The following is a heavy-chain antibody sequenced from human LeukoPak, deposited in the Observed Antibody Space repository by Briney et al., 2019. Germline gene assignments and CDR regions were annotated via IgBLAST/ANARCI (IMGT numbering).Heavy chain of an antibody. Sequence: GGSLRLSCAASGFTASSSYMSWVRQAPGKGLEWVSVIYSGGSTYYADSVKGRFTISRDNSKNTLYLQVNSLRAEDTAVYYCARDPPRTSLDIWGQGTMVTVSS. CDR3: ARDPPRTSLDI. CDR2: IYSGGST. V-gene: IGHV3-66*02. CDR1: GFTASSSY. D-gene: IGHD2-2*01. J-gene: IGHJ3*02.